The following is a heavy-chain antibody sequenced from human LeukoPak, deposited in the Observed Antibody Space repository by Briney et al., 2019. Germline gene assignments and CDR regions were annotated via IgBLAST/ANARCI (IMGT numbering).Heavy chain of an antibody. CDR2: IYYSGST. V-gene: IGHV4-30-4*08. Sequence: SETLSLTCTVSGGSLSSGDYYWRWIRQPPGTGLEWIGYIYYSGSTYYNPSLKSRVTISVDTSKNQFSLKLSSVTAADTAVYYCARDTAAGCDPWGQGTLVTVSS. CDR1: GGSLSSGDYY. CDR3: ARDTAAGCDP. D-gene: IGHD6-13*01. J-gene: IGHJ5*02.